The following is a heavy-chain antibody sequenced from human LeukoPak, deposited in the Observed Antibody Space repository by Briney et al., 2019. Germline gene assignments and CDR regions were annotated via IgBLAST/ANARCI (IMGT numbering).Heavy chain of an antibody. CDR2: IKSKTDGWTT. CDR3: TTGVDIVATRLYYYYGMDV. Sequence: GGSLRLSCAASGFTFSNAWMSWVRQAPGKGLEWVGRIKSKTDGWTTDYAAPVKGRFTISRDDSKNTLYLQMNSLKTEDTAVYYCTTGVDIVATRLYYYYGMDVWGQGTTVTVSS. CDR1: GFTFSNAW. J-gene: IGHJ6*02. V-gene: IGHV3-15*01. D-gene: IGHD5-12*01.